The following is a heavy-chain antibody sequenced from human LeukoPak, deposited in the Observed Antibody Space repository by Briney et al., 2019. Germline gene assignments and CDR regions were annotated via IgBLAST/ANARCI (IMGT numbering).Heavy chain of an antibody. J-gene: IGHJ4*02. CDR2: ISQDVSHK. Sequence: GGSLRLSCAVSGFTFSSYWMSWVRQAPGKGLQSVAYISQDVSHKYYVDSVKGRFTISRDNAKNSLHLEMNSLRAEDTALYYCARVGYNGWNLENWGQGTLVTVSS. CDR3: ARVGYNGWNLEN. D-gene: IGHD5-12*01. CDR1: GFTFSSYW. V-gene: IGHV3-7*01.